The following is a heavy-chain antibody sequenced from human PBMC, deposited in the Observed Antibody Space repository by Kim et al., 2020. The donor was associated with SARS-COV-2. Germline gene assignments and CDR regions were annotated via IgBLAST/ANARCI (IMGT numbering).Heavy chain of an antibody. Sequence: ASVKVSCKASGYTFTGYYIHWVRQAPGQGLEWMGRINPNSGGTIYAQKFQGRVTMTRDTSFSTSYMELSRLRSDDTAVYYCARGNYDAFDIWGQGTMVTVSS. CDR2: INPNSGGT. J-gene: IGHJ3*02. D-gene: IGHD1-7*01. CDR1: GYTFTGYY. CDR3: ARGNYDAFDI. V-gene: IGHV1-2*06.